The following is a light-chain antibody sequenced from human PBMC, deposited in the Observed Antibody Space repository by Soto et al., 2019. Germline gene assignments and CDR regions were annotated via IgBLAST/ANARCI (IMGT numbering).Light chain of an antibody. J-gene: IGLJ2*01. CDR1: SSDVGGYNY. Sequence: QLVLTQPASVSGSPGQSITISCTGSSSDVGGYNYVSWYRQDPGKAPKLMIYEVSNRPSGVSNRFSGSKSGNTASLTISGLQAEDEADYYCSSYTITSALGLFGGGTQLTVL. V-gene: IGLV2-14*01. CDR2: EVS. CDR3: SSYTITSALGL.